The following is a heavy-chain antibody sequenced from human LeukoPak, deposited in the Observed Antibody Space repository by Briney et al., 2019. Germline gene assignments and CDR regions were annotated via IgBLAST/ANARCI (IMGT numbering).Heavy chain of an antibody. CDR3: AGHDFWSGSWFDP. D-gene: IGHD3-3*01. CDR2: FIPIFGTA. J-gene: IGHJ5*02. V-gene: IGHV1-69*13. Sequence: SVKVSCKASGGTFSSYAISWARLAPGQGLEWMGGFIPIFGTANYAQKFQGRVTITADESTDTAYMELSSLRSEDTAVYYCAGHDFWSGSWFDPWGQGTLVTVSS. CDR1: GGTFSSYA.